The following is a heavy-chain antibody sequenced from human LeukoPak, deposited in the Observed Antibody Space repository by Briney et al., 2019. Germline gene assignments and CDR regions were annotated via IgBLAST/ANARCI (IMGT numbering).Heavy chain of an antibody. CDR3: ARGGVNTMVRGVIRYYYMDV. CDR1: GFTVSSNY. D-gene: IGHD3-10*01. V-gene: IGHV3-53*01. J-gene: IGHJ6*03. CDR2: IYRGGGT. Sequence: GGSLRLSCAASGFTVSSNYMSWVRQAPGKGLEWVSVIYRGGGTYYADSVKGRFTISRDNSKNTLYLQMNSLRAEDTAVYYCARGGVNTMVRGVIRYYYMDVWGKGTTVTISS.